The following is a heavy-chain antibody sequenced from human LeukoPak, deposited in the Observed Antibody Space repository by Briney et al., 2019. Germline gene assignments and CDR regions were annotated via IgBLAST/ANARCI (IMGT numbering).Heavy chain of an antibody. V-gene: IGHV3-21*01. J-gene: IGHJ4*02. CDR1: GFTFSSYS. CDR2: ISSSSSYI. Sequence: GGSLRLSCAASGFTFSSYSMNWVRQAPGKGLEWVSSISSSSSYIYYADSVKGRFTISRDNAKNSLYLQMNSRRAEDTAVYYCARGGDASYYFDYWGQGTLVTVSS. CDR3: ARGGDASYYFDY. D-gene: IGHD6-25*01.